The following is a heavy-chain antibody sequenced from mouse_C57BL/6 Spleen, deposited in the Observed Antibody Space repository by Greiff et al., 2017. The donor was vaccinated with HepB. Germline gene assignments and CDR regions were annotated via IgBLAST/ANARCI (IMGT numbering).Heavy chain of an antibody. CDR1: GYTFTSYW. D-gene: IGHD2-9*01. CDR2: IDPSDSYT. Sequence: VQLQQSGAELVRPGTSVKLSCKASGYTFTSYWMHWVKQRPGQGLEWIGVIDPSDSYTNYNQKFKGKATLTVDTSSSTAYMQLSSLTSEDSAVYYCARPPYYGYDDYAMDYWGQGTSVTVSS. V-gene: IGHV1-59*01. CDR3: ARPPYYGYDDYAMDY. J-gene: IGHJ4*01.